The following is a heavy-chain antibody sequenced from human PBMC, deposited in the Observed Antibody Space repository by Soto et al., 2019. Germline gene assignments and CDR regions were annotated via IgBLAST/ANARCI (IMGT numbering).Heavy chain of an antibody. Sequence: GGSLRLSCAASGFPVSSNYMSWVRQAPGKGLEWVSVIYSGGSTYYADSVKGRFTISRDNSKNTLYLQMNSLRAEDTAVYYCARAAYCGGDCDQSAEYFQHWGQGTLVTVSS. V-gene: IGHV3-53*01. CDR1: GFPVSSNY. J-gene: IGHJ1*01. D-gene: IGHD2-21*02. CDR3: ARAAYCGGDCDQSAEYFQH. CDR2: IYSGGST.